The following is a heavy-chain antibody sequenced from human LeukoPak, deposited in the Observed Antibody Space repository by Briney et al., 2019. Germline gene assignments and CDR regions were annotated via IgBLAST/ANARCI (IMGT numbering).Heavy chain of an antibody. J-gene: IGHJ6*02. Sequence: SETLSLTCTVSGGSISSYYWGWIRQPPGKGLEWIGSIYYSGSTYYNPSLKSRVTISVDTSKNQFSLKLSSVTAADTAVYYCARGHYYYGMDVWGQGTTVTVSS. CDR2: IYYSGST. CDR3: ARGHYYYGMDV. CDR1: GGSISSYY. V-gene: IGHV4-39*07.